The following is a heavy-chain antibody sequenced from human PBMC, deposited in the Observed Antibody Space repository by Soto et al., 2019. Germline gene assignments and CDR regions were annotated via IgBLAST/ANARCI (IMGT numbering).Heavy chain of an antibody. D-gene: IGHD1-1*01. CDR2: ISGSGGST. Sequence: GGSLRLSCAASGFTFSSYAMSWVRQAPGKGLEWVSAISGSGGSTYYADSVKGRFTISRDNSKNTLYLQMNSLRAEDTAVYYCGKAEHYYYYGMEVWGQGTTVTVSS. CDR1: GFTFSSYA. V-gene: IGHV3-23*01. J-gene: IGHJ6*02. CDR3: GKAEHYYYYGMEV.